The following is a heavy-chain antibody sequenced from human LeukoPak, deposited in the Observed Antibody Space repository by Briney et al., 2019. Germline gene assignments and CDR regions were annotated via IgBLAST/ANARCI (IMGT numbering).Heavy chain of an antibody. CDR1: GGSISSSNW. V-gene: IGHV4-4*02. D-gene: IGHD3-10*01. J-gene: IGHJ4*02. Sequence: SETLSLTSAVSGGSISSSNWWSWVRQPPGKGLEWIGEIYHSGSTNYNPSLKSRVTISVDKSKNQFSLNLTSVTAADTAVYYCARARGLVRGVEPDYWGQGTLVTVSS. CDR2: IYHSGST. CDR3: ARARGLVRGVEPDY.